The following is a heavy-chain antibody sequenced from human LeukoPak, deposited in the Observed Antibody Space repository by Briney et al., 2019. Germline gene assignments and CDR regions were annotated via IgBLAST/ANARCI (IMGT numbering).Heavy chain of an antibody. CDR2: INHSGST. J-gene: IGHJ6*03. CDR3: ARAGSGSYCLQCMDV. V-gene: IGHV4-34*01. Sequence: SETLSLTCAVYGGSFSGYYWSWIRQPPGKGLEWIGEINHSGSTNYNPSLKSRVTISVDTSKNQFSLKLSSVTAADTAVYYCARAGSGSYCLQCMDVWGKGTTVTISS. CDR1: GGSFSGYY. D-gene: IGHD3-10*01.